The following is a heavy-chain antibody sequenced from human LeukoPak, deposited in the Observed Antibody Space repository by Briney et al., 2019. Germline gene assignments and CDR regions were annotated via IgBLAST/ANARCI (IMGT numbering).Heavy chain of an antibody. Sequence: GGSLRLSCAASGFTFNDHAMYWVRQAPGKGLEWVSGINWNSDNIGYADSVKGRFTISRDDAKNSLFLQMNSLRAEDTALYYCARASYYYDTTGLGAVDIWGQGALVTVSS. CDR1: GFTFNDHA. CDR2: INWNSDNI. CDR3: ARASYYYDTTGLGAVDI. V-gene: IGHV3-9*01. D-gene: IGHD3-22*01. J-gene: IGHJ3*02.